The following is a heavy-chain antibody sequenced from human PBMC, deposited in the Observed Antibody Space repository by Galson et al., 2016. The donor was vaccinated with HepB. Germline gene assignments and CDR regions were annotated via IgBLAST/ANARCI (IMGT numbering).Heavy chain of an antibody. V-gene: IGHV5-10-1*01. Sequence: QSGAEVKKPGESLRISCTGSRYSFTSYWISWVRQMPGNGLEWMGRIDPRDSYPQYNPSFQGHVTISTDKSVSTVYLEWRSLQAADTAMSYCARRKFSPGYSVGWYYFEYWGQGTLVTVSS. J-gene: IGHJ4*02. CDR2: IDPRDSYP. CDR3: ARRKFSPGYSVGWYYFEY. D-gene: IGHD5-12*01. CDR1: RYSFTSYW.